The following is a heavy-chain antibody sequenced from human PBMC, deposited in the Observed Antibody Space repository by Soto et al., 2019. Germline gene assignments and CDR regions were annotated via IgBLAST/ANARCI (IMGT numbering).Heavy chain of an antibody. CDR3: ARGEQYSGRIFDY. J-gene: IGHJ4*02. V-gene: IGHV6-1*01. Sequence: QVQLQQSGPGLVKPSQTLSVTCGISGDSVSSNSAAWNWLRQSPSRGLEWLGRTYYRSKWYNDYAVSVEGQITINTDISKIHSSLQLNFVTPEDTAVYFCARGEQYSGRIFDYLGQGTLVSVSS. D-gene: IGHD1-26*01. CDR1: GDSVSSNSAA. CDR2: TYYRSKWYN.